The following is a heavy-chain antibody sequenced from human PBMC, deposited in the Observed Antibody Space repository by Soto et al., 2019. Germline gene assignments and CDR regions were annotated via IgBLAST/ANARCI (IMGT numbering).Heavy chain of an antibody. V-gene: IGHV3-23*01. CDR1: GFTFSSYA. D-gene: IGHD4-17*01. CDR2: ISGSGGST. J-gene: IGHJ6*03. Sequence: GGSLRLSCAASGFTFSSYAMSWVRQAPGKGLEWVSAISGSGGSTYYADSVKGRFTISRDNSKNTLYLQMNSLRAEDTAVYYYAKSVFYGDHGSDYYYYMDVWGKGTTVTVSS. CDR3: AKSVFYGDHGSDYYYYMDV.